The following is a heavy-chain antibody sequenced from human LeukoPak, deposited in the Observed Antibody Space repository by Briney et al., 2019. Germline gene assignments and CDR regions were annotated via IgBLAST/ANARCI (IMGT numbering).Heavy chain of an antibody. CDR3: AKVLDSSGYYPSDR. J-gene: IGHJ5*02. Sequence: GGSLRLSCAASGFAFTNYAMTWVRQAPGEGLEWVSTISGTGGSTYYAPSLKGRLTVSRDNSKNTLYLRLSSLRAGDTAVYYCAKVLDSSGYYPSDRWGQGTLVIVSS. D-gene: IGHD3-22*01. V-gene: IGHV3-23*01. CDR2: ISGTGGST. CDR1: GFAFTNYA.